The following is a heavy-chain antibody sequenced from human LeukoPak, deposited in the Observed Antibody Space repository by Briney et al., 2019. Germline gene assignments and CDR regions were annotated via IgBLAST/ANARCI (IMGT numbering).Heavy chain of an antibody. D-gene: IGHD6-13*01. CDR3: ARDPLIIAAAGTSDY. CDR2: ISAYNGNT. V-gene: IGHV1-18*01. CDR1: GYTFTSYG. J-gene: IGHJ4*02. Sequence: GASVKVSCKASGYTFTSYGISWVRQAPGQGLEWMGWISAYNGNTNYAQKLQGRVTMTTDTSTSTAYMELRSLRSDDTAVYYCARDPLIIAAAGTSDYWGQGTLVTVSS.